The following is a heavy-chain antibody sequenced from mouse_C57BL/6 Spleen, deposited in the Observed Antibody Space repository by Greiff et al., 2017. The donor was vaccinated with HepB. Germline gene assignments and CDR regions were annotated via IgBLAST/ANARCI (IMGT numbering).Heavy chain of an antibody. CDR1: GFTFSSYA. Sequence: DVKLVESGGGLVKPGGSLKLSCAASGFTFSSYAMSWVRQTPEKRLEWVATISDGGSYTYYPDNVKGRFTISRDNAKNNLYLQMSHLKSEDTAMYYCARDHDGYAMDYWGQGTSVTVSS. CDR3: ARDHDGYAMDY. V-gene: IGHV5-4*01. D-gene: IGHD2-3*01. CDR2: ISDGGSYT. J-gene: IGHJ4*01.